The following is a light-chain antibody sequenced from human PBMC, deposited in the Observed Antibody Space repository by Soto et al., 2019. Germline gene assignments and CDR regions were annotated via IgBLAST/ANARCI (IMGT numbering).Light chain of an antibody. CDR1: QSVSSN. CDR2: GAS. J-gene: IGKJ2*01. V-gene: IGKV3-15*01. CDR3: QQYHNWPYT. Sequence: EIVMTQSPASLSVSPGGGATLSCRASQSVSSNLAWYQQKPGQAPRLLIYGASTRATGIPARFSGSGSGTEFTLTISSLQSEDFAVYYCQQYHNWPYTFGQGTKLEIK.